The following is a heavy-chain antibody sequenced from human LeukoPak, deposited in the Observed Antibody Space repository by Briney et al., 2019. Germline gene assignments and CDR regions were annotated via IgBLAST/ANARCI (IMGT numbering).Heavy chain of an antibody. CDR3: ARLYYGSGSPWFDP. CDR2: IYYSGST. Sequence: PSETLSLTCTVSGGSISSSSYYWGWIRQPPGKGLEWIGSIYYSGSTYYNPSLKSRVTISVDTSKNQFSLKLSSVTAADTAVYYCARLYYGSGSPWFDPWGQGTLVTVSS. J-gene: IGHJ5*02. V-gene: IGHV4-39*01. D-gene: IGHD3-10*01. CDR1: GGSISSSSYY.